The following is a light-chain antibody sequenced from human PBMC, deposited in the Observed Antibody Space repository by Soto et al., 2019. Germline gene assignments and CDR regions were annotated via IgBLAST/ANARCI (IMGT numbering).Light chain of an antibody. CDR3: QQYNNWIT. CDR1: QSVSSN. V-gene: IGKV3-15*01. Sequence: EIVMTQSPATLSVSPGERDTLSCRASQSVSSNLAWYQQKPGQAPRLLIYGASTRATGIPARFSGSGSGTEFTLTIRSLPSEDFAVYYCQQYNNWITFGQGTRMEIK. J-gene: IGKJ5*01. CDR2: GAS.